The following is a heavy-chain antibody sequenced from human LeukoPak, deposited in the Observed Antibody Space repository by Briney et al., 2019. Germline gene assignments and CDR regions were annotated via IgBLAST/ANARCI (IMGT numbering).Heavy chain of an antibody. CDR2: MSTTGGWT. J-gene: IGHJ3*02. V-gene: IGHV3-23*01. Sequence: GGSLRLSCAASGFTFSSYAMSWVRQAPGKGLEWVSTMSTTGGWTYYADSVRGRFTISRDNSKNTLYLQMNSLTGDDTAVYYCATAAPDAFDIWGQGTMVTVSS. CDR3: ATAAPDAFDI. CDR1: GFTFSSYA.